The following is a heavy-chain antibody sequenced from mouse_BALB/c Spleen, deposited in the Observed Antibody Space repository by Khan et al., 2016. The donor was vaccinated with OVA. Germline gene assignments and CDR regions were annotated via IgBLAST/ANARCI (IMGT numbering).Heavy chain of an antibody. CDR1: GYTFTNYW. D-gene: IGHD2-10*02. CDR3: ARSPPLSLGDY. V-gene: IGHV1-7*01. CDR2: IIPSTGYT. Sequence: QVQLQQSGAELAKPGASVKMSYKASGYTFTNYWMHWVKQRPGQGLEWIGYIIPSTGYTEYNQKCRDKATLTADKSSTTAYMQLSSLTSEDSAVYYCARSPPLSLGDYWGQGTSVTVSS. J-gene: IGHJ4*01.